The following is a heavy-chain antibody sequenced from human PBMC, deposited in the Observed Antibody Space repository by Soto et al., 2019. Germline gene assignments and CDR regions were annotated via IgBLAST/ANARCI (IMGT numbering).Heavy chain of an antibody. CDR2: IYPGDSDT. CDR3: ARGVKMATPHKYYFDY. J-gene: IGHJ4*02. V-gene: IGHV5-51*01. D-gene: IGHD5-12*01. Sequence: GESLKISCNGSGYSFTSYWIGWVRQMPWKGLEWMGIIYPGDSDTRYSPSFQGQVTISADKSISTAYLQWSSLKASDTAMYYCARGVKMATPHKYYFDYWGQGTLVTVSS. CDR1: GYSFTSYW.